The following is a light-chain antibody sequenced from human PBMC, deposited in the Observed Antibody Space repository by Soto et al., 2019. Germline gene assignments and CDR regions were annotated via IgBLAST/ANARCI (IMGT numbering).Light chain of an antibody. V-gene: IGKV3-20*01. J-gene: IGKJ4*01. CDR3: QQYGSSPLVT. CDR1: PSVSSSY. Sequence: EIVLTQSPGTLSLSPGERATLSCRASPSVSSSYLAWYQQKPGQAPRLLIYGASSRATGIPDRFSGSGSVTDFTLTISRLEPEDFAVYYCQQYGSSPLVTFGGGTKVEIK. CDR2: GAS.